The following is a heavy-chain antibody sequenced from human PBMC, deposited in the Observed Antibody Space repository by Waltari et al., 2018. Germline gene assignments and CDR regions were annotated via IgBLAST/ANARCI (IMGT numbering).Heavy chain of an antibody. J-gene: IGHJ1*01. V-gene: IGHV1-46*01. CDR2: INPSGGST. D-gene: IGHD5-18*01. Sequence: QVQLVQSGAEVKKPGASVKVSCKASGYTFTSYYMHRGRQAPGQGLEWMGIINPSGGSTSYAQKFPGRVTMTRDTSTSTVYMELSSLRSEDTAVYYCARSFKDTPSPQHWGQGTLVTVSS. CDR1: GYTFTSYY. CDR3: ARSFKDTPSPQH.